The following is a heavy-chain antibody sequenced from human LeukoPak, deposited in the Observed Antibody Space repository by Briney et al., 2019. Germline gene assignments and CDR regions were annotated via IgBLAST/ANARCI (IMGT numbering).Heavy chain of an antibody. Sequence: PGGSLRLSCETSGFSFSRYAMHWVRQAPGKGLEYVSAIRSNGGIAYYAKSVKGRFVISRDNSKNTLNLQMGSLRAEDMAVYYCASSYHYDNSGYYPFVYWGQGTLVTVSS. V-gene: IGHV3-64*01. D-gene: IGHD3-22*01. CDR1: GFSFSRYA. CDR3: ASSYHYDNSGYYPFVY. CDR2: IRSNGGIA. J-gene: IGHJ4*02.